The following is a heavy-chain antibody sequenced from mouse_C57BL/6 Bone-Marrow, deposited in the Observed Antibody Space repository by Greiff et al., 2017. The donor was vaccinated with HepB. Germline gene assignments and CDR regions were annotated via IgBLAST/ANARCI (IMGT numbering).Heavy chain of an antibody. CDR1: GYAFSSSW. D-gene: IGHD1-1*01. V-gene: IGHV1-82*01. Sequence: QVQLQQSGPELVKPGASVKISCKASGYAFSSSWMNWVKQRPGKGLEWIGRIYPGDGDTNYNGKFKGKATLTADKSSSTAYMQLSSLTSEDSAVYFCARDGSSPHWYFDVWGTGTTVTFSS. CDR3: ARDGSSPHWYFDV. CDR2: IYPGDGDT. J-gene: IGHJ1*03.